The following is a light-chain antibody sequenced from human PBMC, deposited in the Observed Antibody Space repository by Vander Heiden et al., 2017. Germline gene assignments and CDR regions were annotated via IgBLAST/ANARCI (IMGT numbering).Light chain of an antibody. CDR3: QQYNNWPPWT. J-gene: IGKJ1*01. CDR2: GAS. V-gene: IGKV3-15*01. Sequence: ASLCVSPGERATLSCRASQSVSSNVAWYQQKPGQAPRLLIYGASTRATGIPARFSGSGSGTEFTLTISSLQSEDFAVYYCQQYNNWPPWTFGQGTKVEIK. CDR1: QSVSSN.